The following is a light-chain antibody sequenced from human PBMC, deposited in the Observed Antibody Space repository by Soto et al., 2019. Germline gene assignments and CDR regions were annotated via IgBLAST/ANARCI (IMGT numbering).Light chain of an antibody. Sequence: IQMTQSPSTLSASVGDRFTITCRASQGIYDWLAWYQQKPGKAPNLLIYKASSLESGVPPRFSGSGYGTEFTLTISSLQPDDFATYYCQQFNDYSWTFGQGTKVEIK. J-gene: IGKJ1*01. V-gene: IGKV1-5*03. CDR2: KAS. CDR3: QQFNDYSWT. CDR1: QGIYDW.